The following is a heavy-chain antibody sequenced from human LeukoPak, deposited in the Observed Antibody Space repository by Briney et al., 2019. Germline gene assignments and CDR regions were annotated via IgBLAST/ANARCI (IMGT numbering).Heavy chain of an antibody. V-gene: IGHV3-21*01. CDR1: GFTFSSYS. CDR3: ARGPPTTVTTPRGMDV. Sequence: GGSLRLSCAASGFTFSSYSMNWVRQAPGKGLEWVSSISSSSSYIYYADSVKGRFTISRDNAKNSLYLQMNSLRAEDTAVYYCARGPPTTVTTPRGMDVWGQGTTVTVSS. CDR2: ISSSSSYI. D-gene: IGHD4-17*01. J-gene: IGHJ6*02.